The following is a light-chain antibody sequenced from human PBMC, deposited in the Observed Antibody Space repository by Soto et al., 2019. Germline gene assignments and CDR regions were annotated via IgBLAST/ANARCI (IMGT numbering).Light chain of an antibody. Sequence: DIQMTQSPSSLSASVGDRVTITCRASQSISSYVNWYQQKPGKAPQLLIYAASSLQSGVPSRFSGGGSGTEFTLTISSLQPDDFATYYCQHYNSYSEAFGQGTKVDI. CDR3: QHYNSYSEA. V-gene: IGKV1-5*01. CDR1: QSISSY. J-gene: IGKJ1*01. CDR2: AAS.